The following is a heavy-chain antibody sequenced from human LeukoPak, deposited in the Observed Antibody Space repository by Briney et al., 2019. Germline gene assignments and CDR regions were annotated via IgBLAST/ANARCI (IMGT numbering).Heavy chain of an antibody. D-gene: IGHD5-24*01. CDR2: IDYSGST. J-gene: IGHJ4*02. CDR3: ARGDRDPYFDY. V-gene: IGHV4-31*03. CDR1: GGSISSGGYY. Sequence: SQTLSLTCTVSGGSISSGGYYWSWIRQHPGKGLEWIGYIDYSGSTYYNPSLKSRATILVDTSKNQFSLKLSSVTAADTAVYYCARGDRDPYFDYWGQGSLVTVSS.